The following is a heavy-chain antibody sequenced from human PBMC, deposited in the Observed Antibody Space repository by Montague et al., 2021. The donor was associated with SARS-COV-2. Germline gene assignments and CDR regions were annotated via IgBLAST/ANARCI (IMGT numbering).Heavy chain of an antibody. Sequence: SETLSLTCTVSGGSISSYYWSWIRQPAGKGLEWIGRRYTSGNTNYKPSLKSRVTISVDTSKNQFSLKLSSVTAADTAVYYCARERGPYYFDSSGYPNAFVFWGPVTMVTVSS. J-gene: IGHJ3*01. V-gene: IGHV4-4*07. CDR1: GGSISSYY. CDR3: ARERGPYYFDSSGYPNAFVF. CDR2: RYTSGNT. D-gene: IGHD3-22*01.